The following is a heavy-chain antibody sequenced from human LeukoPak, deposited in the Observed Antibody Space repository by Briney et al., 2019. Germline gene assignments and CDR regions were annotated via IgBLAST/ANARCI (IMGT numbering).Heavy chain of an antibody. V-gene: IGHV3-23*01. CDR2: VRGHAGST. J-gene: IGHJ4*02. Sequence: GGSLRLSCAASGFTFSSYAMTWVRQAPGKGLEWVSAVRGHAGSTYYADSVKGRFTISRDNSKNTLYLQMSSLRAEDTAIYYCAKDRLIIPAAGDYFDDWGQGTLVTVSS. CDR3: AKDRLIIPAAGDYFDD. CDR1: GFTFSSYA. D-gene: IGHD2-2*01.